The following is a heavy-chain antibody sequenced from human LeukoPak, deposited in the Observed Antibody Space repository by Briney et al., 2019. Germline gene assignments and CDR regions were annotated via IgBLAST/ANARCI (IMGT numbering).Heavy chain of an antibody. CDR2: ISSSASTI. J-gene: IGHJ4*02. Sequence: PGGSLGLSCAASGFTFSSYEMNWVRQAPGKGLEWVSYISSSASTIYYADSVKGRFTISRDNAKNSLYLQMNSLRAEDTAVYYCARVQALVVPATLPGDYWGQGTLVTVSS. D-gene: IGHD2-2*01. CDR3: ARVQALVVPATLPGDY. V-gene: IGHV3-48*03. CDR1: GFTFSSYE.